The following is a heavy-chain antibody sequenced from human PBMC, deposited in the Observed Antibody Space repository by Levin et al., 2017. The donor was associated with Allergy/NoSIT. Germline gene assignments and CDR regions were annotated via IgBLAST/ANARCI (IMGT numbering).Heavy chain of an antibody. CDR2: ISHRGST. V-gene: IGHV4-34*01. CDR1: GGSFSAYY. Sequence: PSETLSLTCGVYGGSFSAYYWSWIRQPPGKGLEWIGEISHRGSTTYNPSLKSRVTISVDTSRNHFSLKLSSVTAADTAVYYCAVFSFRYGTFAIWGQGTVVTVSS. J-gene: IGHJ3*02. CDR3: AVFSFRYGTFAI. D-gene: IGHD4-17*01.